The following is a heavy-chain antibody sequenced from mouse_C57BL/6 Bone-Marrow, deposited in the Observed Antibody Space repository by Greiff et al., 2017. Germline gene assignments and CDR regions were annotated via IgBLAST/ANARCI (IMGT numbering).Heavy chain of an antibody. D-gene: IGHD2-14*01. Sequence: QVQLQQSGAELARPGASVKLSCKASGYTFTSYGISWVKQRPGQGLEWIGEIYPRSGNTYYNEKFKGKATLTADKSSSTAYMELRSLTSEDSAVYFCARRVPWFAYWGQGTLVTVSA. V-gene: IGHV1-81*01. CDR1: GYTFTSYG. J-gene: IGHJ3*01. CDR3: ARRVPWFAY. CDR2: IYPRSGNT.